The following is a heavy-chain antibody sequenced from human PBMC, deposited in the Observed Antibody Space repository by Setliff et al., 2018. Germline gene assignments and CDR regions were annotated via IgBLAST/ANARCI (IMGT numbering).Heavy chain of an antibody. CDR1: GFTFSTHS. J-gene: IGHJ6*02. CDR3: ARDRSFDWIEPTYYYNHGMDI. Sequence: PGGSLRLSCAASGFTFSTHSMNWVRQAPGKGLEWVSSISRSSTYIYYADSMKGRFTISRDNAKNSLYLQMNSLRAEDTAVYYCARDRSFDWIEPTYYYNHGMDIWGQGTTVTVSS. D-gene: IGHD3-9*01. V-gene: IGHV3-21*01. CDR2: ISRSSTYI.